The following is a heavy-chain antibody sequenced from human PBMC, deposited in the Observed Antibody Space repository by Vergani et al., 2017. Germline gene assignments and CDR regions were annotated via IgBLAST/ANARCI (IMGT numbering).Heavy chain of an antibody. V-gene: IGHV3-33*06. CDR2: IWYDGSNK. J-gene: IGHJ4*02. D-gene: IGHD3-22*01. Sequence: QVQLVESGGGVVQPGRSLRLSCAASGFTFSSYGMHWVRQAPGKGLEWVAVIWYDGSNKYYVDSVKGRFTISRDNPKNTLYLQMNSLRVEDTAVYYCAKGPGVYDSSGYYLHHDDSWGQGTLVTVSS. CDR3: AKGPGVYDSSGYYLHHDDS. CDR1: GFTFSSYG.